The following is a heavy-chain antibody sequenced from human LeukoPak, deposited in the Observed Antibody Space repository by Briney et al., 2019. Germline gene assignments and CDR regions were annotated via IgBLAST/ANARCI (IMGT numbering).Heavy chain of an antibody. CDR3: ARDEIGAMAPYV. CDR2: INPSGGST. J-gene: IGHJ6*02. D-gene: IGHD5-18*01. CDR1: GYTFTSYY. V-gene: IGHV1-46*01. Sequence: ASVKVSCKASGYTFTSYYMHWVRQAPGQGLEWMGIINPSGGSTSYAQKFQGRVTMTRDTSTSTVYMELSSLRSEDTAVCYCARDEIGAMAPYVWGHGTTVTVSS.